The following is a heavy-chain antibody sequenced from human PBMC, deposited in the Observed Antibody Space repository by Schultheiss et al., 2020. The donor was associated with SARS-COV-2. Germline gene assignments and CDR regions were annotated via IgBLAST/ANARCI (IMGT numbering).Heavy chain of an antibody. J-gene: IGHJ6*02. Sequence: SQTLSLTCTVFGGSMRRGGYYWGWIRQPPGKGLEWIGEINHSGSTYYNPSLKSRVTISVDTSKNQFSLKLSSVTAADTAVYYCAREVITTYYYYGMDVWGQGTTVTVAS. V-gene: IGHV4-39*07. D-gene: IGHD3-22*01. CDR1: GGSMRRGGYY. CDR3: AREVITTYYYYGMDV. CDR2: INHSGST.